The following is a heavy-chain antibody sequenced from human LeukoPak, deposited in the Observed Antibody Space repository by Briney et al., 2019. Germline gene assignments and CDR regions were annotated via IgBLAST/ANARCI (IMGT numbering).Heavy chain of an antibody. D-gene: IGHD3-3*01. V-gene: IGHV4-59*12. CDR3: ARERNDFWSGRDAFDI. Sequence: SETLSLTCTVSGGSISSYYWSWIRQPPGQGLEWIGYIYYSGSTNYNPSLKSRVTISVDTSKNQFSLKLSSVTAADTAVYYCARERNDFWSGRDAFDIWGQGTMVTVSS. CDR2: IYYSGST. CDR1: GGSISSYY. J-gene: IGHJ3*02.